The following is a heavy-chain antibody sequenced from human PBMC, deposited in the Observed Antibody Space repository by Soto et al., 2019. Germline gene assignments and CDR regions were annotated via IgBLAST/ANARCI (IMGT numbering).Heavy chain of an antibody. D-gene: IGHD3-10*01. CDR2: ISADGREM. J-gene: IGHJ4*02. Sequence: EVQLVESGGGLVQPGGSPRVSCTVSGFTFRNYWMSWVRKAQGKGLEWVAYISADGREMKYVDSVKGRFTISRDNAKNSLYLQMSGLTDDDTAVYFGARHRASPSSPAYFDFWGQGTMVAVS. CDR3: ARHRASPSSPAYFDF. V-gene: IGHV3-7*05. CDR1: GFTFRNYW.